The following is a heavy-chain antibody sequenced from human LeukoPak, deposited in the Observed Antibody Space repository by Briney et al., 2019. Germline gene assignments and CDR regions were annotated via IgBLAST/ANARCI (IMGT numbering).Heavy chain of an antibody. J-gene: IGHJ3*02. D-gene: IGHD3-16*01. CDR3: ARDMITFGGASPNDAFDI. CDR1: GGSISSYY. CDR2: IYYSGST. V-gene: IGHV4-59*01. Sequence: PSETLSLTCTVSGGSISSYYWSLIRQPPGKGLEWIGYIYYSGSTNYNPSLKSRVTISVDTSKNQFSLKLSSVTAADTAVYYCARDMITFGGASPNDAFDIWGQGTMVTVSS.